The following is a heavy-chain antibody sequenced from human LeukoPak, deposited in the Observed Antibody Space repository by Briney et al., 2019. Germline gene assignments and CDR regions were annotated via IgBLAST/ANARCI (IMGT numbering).Heavy chain of an antibody. V-gene: IGHV3-13*01. CDR1: GFTFSSYD. D-gene: IGHD2-15*01. J-gene: IGHJ3*02. CDR2: IGTAGDT. Sequence: GRSLRLSCAASGFTFSSYDMHWVRQATGKGLEWVSAIGTAGDTYYPGSVKGRFTISRENAKNSLYLQMNSLRAGDTAVYYCARAPGLLDAFDIWGRGTMVTVSS. CDR3: ARAPGLLDAFDI.